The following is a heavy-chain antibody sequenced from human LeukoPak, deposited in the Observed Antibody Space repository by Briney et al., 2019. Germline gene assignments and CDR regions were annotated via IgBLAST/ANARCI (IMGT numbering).Heavy chain of an antibody. Sequence: GASVTVSCTTSGYTFIDYYIHWVRQAPGQGLEWMGWINPNSGGTNYARKFQGRVTMTRDTSISTAYMELTRLRSDDTAIYYCARLLAYHILPGYYTDDYWGQGTLVTVSS. CDR3: ARLLAYHILPGYYTDDY. J-gene: IGHJ4*02. V-gene: IGHV1-2*02. CDR2: INPNSGGT. D-gene: IGHD3-9*01. CDR1: GYTFIDYY.